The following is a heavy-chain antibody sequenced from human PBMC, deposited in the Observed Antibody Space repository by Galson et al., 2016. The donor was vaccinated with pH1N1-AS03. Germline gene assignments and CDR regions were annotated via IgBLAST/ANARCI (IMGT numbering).Heavy chain of an antibody. CDR1: GYSFTNSW. D-gene: IGHD6-25*01. CDR2: IHPIDSDA. CDR3: ARHNEAATLSAPSDS. J-gene: IGHJ4*02. V-gene: IGHV5-51*01. Sequence: QSGAEVKKPGESLKISCKTSGYSFTNSWIAWVRQMPGKGLEWMGFIHPIDSDARHNPSFEGQVTISADKSINTAYLQWSSLKASDTAIYYCARHNEAATLSAPSDSWGQGTLVTVSS.